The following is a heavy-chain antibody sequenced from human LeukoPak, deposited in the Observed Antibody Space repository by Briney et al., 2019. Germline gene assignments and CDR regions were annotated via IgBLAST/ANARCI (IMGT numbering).Heavy chain of an antibody. CDR2: IKQDGSEK. CDR1: GFIFSSYW. V-gene: IGHV3-7*01. CDR3: ARDHIVGATNFDS. J-gene: IGHJ4*02. Sequence: GGSLRLPCAVSGFIFSSYWMSWVRQAPGKGLEWVANIKQDGSEKYYVDSVKGRFTISRDNAKNSLYLRMNSLRAEDTAVYYCARDHIVGATNFDSWGQGALVTVSS. D-gene: IGHD1-26*01.